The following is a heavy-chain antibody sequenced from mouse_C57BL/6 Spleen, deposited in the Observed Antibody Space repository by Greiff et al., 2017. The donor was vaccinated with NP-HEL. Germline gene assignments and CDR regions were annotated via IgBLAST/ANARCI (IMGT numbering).Heavy chain of an antibody. CDR1: GYSITSGYY. V-gene: IGHV3-6*01. D-gene: IGHD2-3*01. CDR2: ISYDGSN. CDR3: ARDKGLLRFAY. Sequence: EVKLQESGPGLVKPSQSLSLTCSVTGYSITSGYYWNWIRQFPGNKLEWMGYISYDGSNNYNPSLKNRISITRDTSKNQFFLKLNSVTTEDTATYYCARDKGLLRFAYWGQGTLVTVSA. J-gene: IGHJ3*01.